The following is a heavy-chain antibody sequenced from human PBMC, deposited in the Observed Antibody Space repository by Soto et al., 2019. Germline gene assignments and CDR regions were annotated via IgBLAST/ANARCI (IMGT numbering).Heavy chain of an antibody. CDR2: IYHSGST. D-gene: IGHD2-15*01. CDR1: GVSINSANG. CDR3: ARYCGGGSCYLGAFDI. J-gene: IGHJ3*02. Sequence: QMQLQESGPGLVKPSGTLSLTCTVSGVSINSANGWTWVRQSPGKGLEWIGEIYHSGSTNFNPSLKSRVTISVDNSKNQFYLELTSVTAADTAVYYCARYCGGGSCYLGAFDIWGQGTMVTVSS. V-gene: IGHV4-4*02.